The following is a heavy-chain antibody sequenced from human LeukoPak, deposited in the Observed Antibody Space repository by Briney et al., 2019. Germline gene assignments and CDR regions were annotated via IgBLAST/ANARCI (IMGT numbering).Heavy chain of an antibody. CDR1: GGSFSGYY. D-gene: IGHD5-18*01. CDR2: INHSGST. Sequence: SETLSLTCAVYGGSFSGYYWSWIRHPPGKGLEWIGEINHSGSTNYNPSLKSRVTISVDTSKNQSSLKLSSVTAADTAVYYCARGEQLWLPNFNYWGQGTLVTVSS. V-gene: IGHV4-34*01. CDR3: ARGEQLWLPNFNY. J-gene: IGHJ4*02.